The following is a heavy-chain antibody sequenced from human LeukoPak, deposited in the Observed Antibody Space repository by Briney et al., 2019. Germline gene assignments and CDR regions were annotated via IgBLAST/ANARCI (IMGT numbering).Heavy chain of an antibody. CDR3: ARRIFRTWRAFDI. D-gene: IGHD2-15*01. CDR2: IYPGDSDT. Sequence: GESLKISCKGSGYSLTSYWIGWVRQMPGKGLEWMGIIYPGDSDTRYSPSFQGQVTISADKSISTAYLQWSSLKASDTAMYYCARRIFRTWRAFDIWGQGTMVTVSS. CDR1: GYSLTSYW. J-gene: IGHJ3*02. V-gene: IGHV5-51*01.